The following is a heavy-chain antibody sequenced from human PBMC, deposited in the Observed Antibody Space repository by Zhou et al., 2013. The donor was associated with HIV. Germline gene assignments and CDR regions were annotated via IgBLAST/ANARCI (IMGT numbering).Heavy chain of an antibody. V-gene: IGHV3-11*04. D-gene: IGHD1-7*01. J-gene: IGHJ4*02. CDR1: GFTFSDYY. CDR2: ASGSGSTI. Sequence: VQLLESGGGLVQPGGSLRLSCAASGFTFSDYYMSWIRQAPGKGLEWVSYASGSGSTIYYADSVKGRFTISRDNAKNSLHLQMNSLRAEDTALYYCARDLGTTNYFDYWGQGTLVTVSS. CDR3: ARDLGTTNYFDY.